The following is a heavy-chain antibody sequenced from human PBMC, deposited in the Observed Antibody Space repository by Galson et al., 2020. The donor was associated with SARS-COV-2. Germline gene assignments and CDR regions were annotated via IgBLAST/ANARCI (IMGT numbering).Heavy chain of an antibody. Sequence: GESLKISCAASGFTFSSYWMMWVRQAPGKGLEWVANIKEDGSVKYYVDSVRGRFTISRDNAKNSVSLQMNSLRAEDTAVYYCASVMYWTFDYWGQGTLVTVST. V-gene: IGHV3-7*03. D-gene: IGHD2-8*02. CDR2: IKEDGSVK. CDR3: ASVMYWTFDY. J-gene: IGHJ4*02. CDR1: GFTFSSYW.